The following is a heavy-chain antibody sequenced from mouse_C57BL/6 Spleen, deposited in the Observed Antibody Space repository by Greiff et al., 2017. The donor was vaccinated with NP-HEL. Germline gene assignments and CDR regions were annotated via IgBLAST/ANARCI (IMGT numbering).Heavy chain of an antibody. CDR2: ISYDGSN. V-gene: IGHV3-6*01. CDR1: GYSITSGYY. Sequence: EVHLVESGPGLVKPSQSLSLTCSVTGYSITSGYYWNWIRQFPGNKLEWMGYISYDGSNNYNPSLKNRISITRDTSKNQFFLKLNSVTTEDTATYYCARDRAITTVVAPDAMDYWGQGTSVTVSS. CDR3: ARDRAITTVVAPDAMDY. D-gene: IGHD1-1*01. J-gene: IGHJ4*01.